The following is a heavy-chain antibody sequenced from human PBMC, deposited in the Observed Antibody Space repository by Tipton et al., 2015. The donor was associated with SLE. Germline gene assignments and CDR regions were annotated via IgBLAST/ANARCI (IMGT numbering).Heavy chain of an antibody. D-gene: IGHD3-3*01. CDR3: ARGFYVADFSSGFFVNWFDP. V-gene: IGHV4-61*02. CDR2: IYTSGST. J-gene: IGHJ5*02. Sequence: TLSLTCTVSGGSVSTGNYFWSWLRQPTGKTLEWIGRIYTSGSTNYNPSLKSRVTIFVDTSTNQFSLNLTSVTAADTAVYYCARGFYVADFSSGFFVNWFDPWGQGTLVTVSS. CDR1: GGSVSTGNYF.